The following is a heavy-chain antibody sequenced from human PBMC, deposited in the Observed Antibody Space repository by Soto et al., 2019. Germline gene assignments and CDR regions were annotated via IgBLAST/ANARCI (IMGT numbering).Heavy chain of an antibody. D-gene: IGHD2-2*01. J-gene: IGHJ6*02. Sequence: GGSLRLSCAASGFTFDDYAMHWVRQAPGKGLEWVSGISWNSGSIGYADSVKGRFTNSRDNAKNSLYLQMNSLRAEDTALYYCAKDVRGLYCSSTSCYDYYYGMDVWGQGTPVTVSS. CDR3: AKDVRGLYCSSTSCYDYYYGMDV. CDR1: GFTFDDYA. V-gene: IGHV3-9*01. CDR2: ISWNSGSI.